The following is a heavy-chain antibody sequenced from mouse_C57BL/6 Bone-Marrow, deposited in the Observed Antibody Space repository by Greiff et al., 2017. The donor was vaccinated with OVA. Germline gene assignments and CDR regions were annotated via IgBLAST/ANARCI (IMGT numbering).Heavy chain of an antibody. V-gene: IGHV1-50*01. J-gene: IGHJ2*01. Sequence: VQRVESGAELVKPGASVKLSCKASGYTFTSYWMQWVRQRPGQGLEWIGEIDPSDSYTNYNQKFKGKATLTVDTSSSTAYMQLSSLTSEDSAVYYCARSLFDYWGQGTTLTVSS. CDR1: GYTFTSYW. CDR2: IDPSDSYT. CDR3: ARSLFDY.